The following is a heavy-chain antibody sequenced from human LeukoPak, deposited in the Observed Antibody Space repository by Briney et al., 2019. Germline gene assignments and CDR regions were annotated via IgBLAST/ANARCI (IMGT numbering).Heavy chain of an antibody. CDR3: AQIAAAGTGDDY. V-gene: IGHV4-4*07. Sequence: SSETLSLTCTVSGGSIGSYYWSWIRQPAGKGLEWIGRISTSGSTNYNPSLKSRVTMSVDTSKNQFSLKLSSVTAADTAVYYCAQIAAAGTGDDYWGQGTLVTVSS. CDR1: GGSIGSYY. D-gene: IGHD6-13*01. CDR2: ISTSGST. J-gene: IGHJ4*02.